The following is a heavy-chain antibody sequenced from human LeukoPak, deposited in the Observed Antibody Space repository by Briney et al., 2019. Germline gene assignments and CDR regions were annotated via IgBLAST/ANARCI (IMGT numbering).Heavy chain of an antibody. Sequence: PAETLSLTCTVSGGSINNYYWTWIRQPAEKGLEWIGRVYSSGITDYNPSLKSRVTMSVATQKPQFPLKLTSVTAADTAVYFCARGAGRDTGVAFDYWGQGTLATVSS. CDR3: ARGAGRDTGVAFDY. D-gene: IGHD4-23*01. V-gene: IGHV4-4*07. CDR1: GGSINNYY. J-gene: IGHJ4*02. CDR2: VYSSGIT.